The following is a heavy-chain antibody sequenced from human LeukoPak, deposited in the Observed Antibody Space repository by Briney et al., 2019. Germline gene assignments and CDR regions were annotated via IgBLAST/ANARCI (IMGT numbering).Heavy chain of an antibody. J-gene: IGHJ4*02. CDR1: GGYISSYY. CDR2: VYYTGST. Sequence: SETLSLTCTVSGGYISSYYWSWIRQPPGEGLEWIGYVYYTGSTNYNPSLKSRVSISVDTSKNQFSLKLSSVTAADTAVYYCARSPETGGYWGQGTLVTVSS. V-gene: IGHV4-59*01. D-gene: IGHD1-14*01. CDR3: ARSPETGGY.